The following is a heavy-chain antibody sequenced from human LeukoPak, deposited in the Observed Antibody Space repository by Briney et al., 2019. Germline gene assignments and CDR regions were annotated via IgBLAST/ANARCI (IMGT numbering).Heavy chain of an antibody. CDR1: RGSISSYY. V-gene: IGHV4-34*01. D-gene: IGHD6-19*01. CDR3: ARSHRIAVAATRGYFDY. J-gene: IGHJ4*02. CDR2: INHSGST. Sequence: SETLSLTCTVSRGSISSYYWSWIRQPPGKGLEWIGEINHSGSTNYNPSLKSRVTISVDTSKNQFSLKLSSVTAADTAVYYCARSHRIAVAATRGYFDYWGQGTLVTVSS.